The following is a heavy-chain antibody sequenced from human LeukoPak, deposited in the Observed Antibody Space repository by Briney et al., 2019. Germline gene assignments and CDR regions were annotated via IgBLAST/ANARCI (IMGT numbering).Heavy chain of an antibody. CDR3: ARDLGELGFDY. V-gene: IGHV3-21*01. Sequence: AWESLTLSCAASGCTFSSYSMNWIRQPPGKGLEWVSSISSSSSYIYYADLVKGRFTISRDNAKNSLYLQMDSLRAEDTAVYYCARDLGELGFDYWGQGTLVTVSS. J-gene: IGHJ4*02. CDR2: ISSSSSYI. D-gene: IGHD2-21*01. CDR1: GCTFSSYS.